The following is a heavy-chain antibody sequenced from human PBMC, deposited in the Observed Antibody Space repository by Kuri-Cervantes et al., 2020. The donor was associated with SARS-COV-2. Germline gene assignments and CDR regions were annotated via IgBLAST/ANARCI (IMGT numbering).Heavy chain of an antibody. CDR3: AKGGSGWQYFDY. CDR2: IIPIFGTA. V-gene: IGHV1-69*13. D-gene: IGHD6-19*01. J-gene: IGHJ4*02. CDR1: GGTFSSYA. Sequence: SVKVSCKASGGTFSSYAISWVRQAPGQGLEWMGGIIPIFGTANYAQKFQSRVTITADESTSTAYMELNSLRAEDTAVYYCAKGGSGWQYFDYWGQGTLVTVSS.